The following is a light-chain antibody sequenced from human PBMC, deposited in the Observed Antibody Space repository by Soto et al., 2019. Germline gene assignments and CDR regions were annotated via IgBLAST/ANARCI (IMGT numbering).Light chain of an antibody. V-gene: IGKV3-11*01. CDR1: QSVSSY. Sequence: EIVLTQSPATLSLSPGERATLSCRASQSVSSYLAWYQQKPGQAPRLLIYDASNRATGIPARFSGSGSGTDFTLTISSLEPEDFAVYSCQQRSNWPPHTVGQGTKLEIK. CDR2: DAS. J-gene: IGKJ2*01. CDR3: QQRSNWPPHT.